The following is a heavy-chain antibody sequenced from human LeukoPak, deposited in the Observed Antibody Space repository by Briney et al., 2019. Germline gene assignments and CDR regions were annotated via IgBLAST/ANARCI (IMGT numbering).Heavy chain of an antibody. Sequence: PSETLSLTCSVSGGSISSRNHYWGWIRQPPGKGLEWIGSIFYTGNTYYNPSLRSRVTMSVDTSKNHFSLNLSSVTAAGMAVYYCSRHVNTFDYWGQGALVTVSS. V-gene: IGHV4-39*01. CDR1: GGSISSRNHY. CDR2: IFYTGNT. CDR3: SRHVNTFDY. J-gene: IGHJ4*02.